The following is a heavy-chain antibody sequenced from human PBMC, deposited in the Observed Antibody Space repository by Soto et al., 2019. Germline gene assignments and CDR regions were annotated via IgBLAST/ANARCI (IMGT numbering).Heavy chain of an antibody. CDR1: GGTFSSYA. D-gene: IGHD6-19*01. Sequence: GASVKVSCKASGGTFSSYAISWVRQAPGEGLEWVSGISCCGGSTFYADSVKGRFSLARDDSKNTLSLQLNSLRVEDTAHYYCAKADGEQWLIPHLDNWGQGTQVTVSS. V-gene: IGHV3-23*01. CDR3: AKADGEQWLIPHLDN. J-gene: IGHJ1*01. CDR2: ISCCGGST.